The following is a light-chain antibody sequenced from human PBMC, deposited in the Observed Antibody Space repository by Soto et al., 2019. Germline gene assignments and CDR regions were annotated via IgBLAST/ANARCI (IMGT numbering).Light chain of an antibody. CDR2: DAS. CDR1: QSVINY. V-gene: IGKV3-11*01. J-gene: IGKJ5*01. CDR3: QQRTNWPPSIT. Sequence: EIVMTQSPATLSGSPGERATLSCRASQSVINYLAWYQQKPGQAPRLLIYDASNRATGIPARFSGSGSGTDFTLTISSLEPEDLAVYYCQQRTNWPPSITFGPGTRLEIK.